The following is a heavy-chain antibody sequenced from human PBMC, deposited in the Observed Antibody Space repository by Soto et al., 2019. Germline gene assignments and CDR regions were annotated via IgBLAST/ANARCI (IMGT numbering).Heavy chain of an antibody. Sequence: PSETLSLTCAVYGGSFGGYYWSWIRQPPGKGLEWIGEINHSGSTNYNPSLKSRVTISVDTSKNQFSLKLSSVTAADTAVYYCARDQTVRGVIRYGMDVCGQATTVTVS. CDR1: GGSFGGYY. CDR2: INHSGST. CDR3: ARDQTVRGVIRYGMDV. D-gene: IGHD3-10*01. J-gene: IGHJ6*02. V-gene: IGHV4-34*01.